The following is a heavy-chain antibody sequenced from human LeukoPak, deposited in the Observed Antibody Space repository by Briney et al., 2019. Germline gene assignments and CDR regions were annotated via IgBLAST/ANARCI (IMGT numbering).Heavy chain of an antibody. CDR2: VIPIFGTA. Sequence: EASVKVSCKASGGTFSSYAISWVRQAPGQGLEWMGGVIPIFGTANYAQKFQGRVTMTRDMSTSTVYMELSSLRSEDTAVYYCARGPHKRTYDRDNWFDPWGQGTLVTVSS. CDR1: GGTFSSYA. D-gene: IGHD3-3*01. J-gene: IGHJ5*02. CDR3: ARGPHKRTYDRDNWFDP. V-gene: IGHV1-69*05.